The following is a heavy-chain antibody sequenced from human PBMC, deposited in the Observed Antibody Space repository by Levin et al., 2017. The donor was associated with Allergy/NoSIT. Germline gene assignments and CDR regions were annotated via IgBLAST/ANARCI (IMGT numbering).Heavy chain of an antibody. D-gene: IGHD2-2*03. J-gene: IGHJ4*02. Sequence: PGGSLRLSCAASGFPFSRHNMNWVRQAPGKGLEWVSCISSESTYIHYADAVKGRFTISRDDAKNSLFLEMNSLRAEDTGVYFCASASGWISNFDQWGQGTRVTVSS. CDR1: GFPFSRHN. V-gene: IGHV3-21*06. CDR3: ASASGWISNFDQ. CDR2: ISSESTYI.